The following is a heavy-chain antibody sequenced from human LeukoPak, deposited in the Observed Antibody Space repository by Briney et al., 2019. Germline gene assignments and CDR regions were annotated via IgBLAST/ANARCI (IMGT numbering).Heavy chain of an antibody. Sequence: QPGRSLRLSCAASGFTFSSYAMHWVRQAPGKGLEWVAVISYDGSNKYYADSVKGRFTISRDNSKNTLYLQMNSLRAEDTAVYYCARGVDILTGYYYYFDYWGQGTLVTVSS. CDR3: ARGVDILTGYYYYFDY. V-gene: IGHV3-30*04. J-gene: IGHJ4*02. D-gene: IGHD3-9*01. CDR2: ISYDGSNK. CDR1: GFTFSSYA.